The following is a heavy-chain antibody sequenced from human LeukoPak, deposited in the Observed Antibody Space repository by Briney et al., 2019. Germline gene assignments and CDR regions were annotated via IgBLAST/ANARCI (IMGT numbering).Heavy chain of an antibody. V-gene: IGHV4-4*02. CDR3: SRESGAFCPFGY. D-gene: IGHD1-26*01. CDR2: VSLAGPT. J-gene: IGHJ4*02. Sequence: SETLPLTCDVSGGSISNTNWWSWVRQPPRQGLEWIGEVSLAGPTNYNPSLNGRVTMSLDESSNQLSLKLTSVTAADTAIYYCSRESGAFCPFGYWGQGTLVIVPS. CDR1: GGSISNTNW.